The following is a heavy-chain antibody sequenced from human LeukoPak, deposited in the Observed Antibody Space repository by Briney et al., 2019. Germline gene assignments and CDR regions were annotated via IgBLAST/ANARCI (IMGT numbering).Heavy chain of an antibody. CDR2: IIPIFGTA. D-gene: IGHD1-26*01. Sequence: SVKVSCKASGGTFSSYAISWVRQAPGQGIEWMGGIIPIFGTANYAQKFKGRVTISAKKSTSTAYMELSSLRSEDTAVYYCARGIVGATIDYWGQGTLVTVSS. CDR1: GGTFSSYA. CDR3: ARGIVGATIDY. J-gene: IGHJ4*02. V-gene: IGHV1-69*06.